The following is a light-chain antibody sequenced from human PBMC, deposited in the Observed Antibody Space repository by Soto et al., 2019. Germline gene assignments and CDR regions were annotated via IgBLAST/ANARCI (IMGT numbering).Light chain of an antibody. Sequence: QSVLTQPASVSGSPGQSITISCTGTSSDVGGYNYVSWYQQHPGKAPKLMIYDVSNRPSGVSNRFSGSKSGNTASLTISGLQAEDDAYYYCSSYPRCTTAGFGTGTK. CDR1: SSDVGGYNY. CDR3: SSYPRCTTAG. CDR2: DVS. V-gene: IGLV2-14*01. J-gene: IGLJ1*01.